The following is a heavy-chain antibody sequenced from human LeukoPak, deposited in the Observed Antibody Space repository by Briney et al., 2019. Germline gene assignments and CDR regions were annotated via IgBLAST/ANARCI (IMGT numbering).Heavy chain of an antibody. J-gene: IGHJ4*02. D-gene: IGHD5-12*01. CDR1: GSSISSYY. Sequence: SSETLSLTCSVSGSSISSYYWSWIRQPPGKGLEWIGYISNSGSTNYSPSLKSRVTISVDTSKNRFSLKLSSVTAADTAVYYCAKHWATDHFDYWGQGTLVTVSS. CDR2: ISNSGST. V-gene: IGHV4-59*08. CDR3: AKHWATDHFDY.